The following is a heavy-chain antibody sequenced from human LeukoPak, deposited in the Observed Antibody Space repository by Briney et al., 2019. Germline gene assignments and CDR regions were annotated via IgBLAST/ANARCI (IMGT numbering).Heavy chain of an antibody. CDR3: ARGPRDGYNYLAYFDY. Sequence: ASVKVSCKASGYTFTGYYIHWVRQAPGQGLEWVGWINPNTGGTRYSQRFQGRVTVTRDTSITTAYMDLSRLTSDDTAVFYCARGPRDGYNYLAYFDYWGQGTLVTVSS. J-gene: IGHJ4*02. CDR2: INPNTGGT. CDR1: GYTFTGYY. D-gene: IGHD5-24*01. V-gene: IGHV1-2*02.